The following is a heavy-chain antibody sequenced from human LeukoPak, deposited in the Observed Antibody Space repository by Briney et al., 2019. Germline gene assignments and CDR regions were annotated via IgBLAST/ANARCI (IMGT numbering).Heavy chain of an antibody. CDR3: ARGRNYGMDV. Sequence: GGSLRLSCAASGFDFSSNWMHWVRHAPGQGLVWVSRIKGDGISTNYADSVKGRFTISRDNARATLYLQINSLRAADTAVYYCARGRNYGMDVWGQGTTVTVSS. V-gene: IGHV3-74*01. J-gene: IGHJ6*02. CDR1: GFDFSSNW. CDR2: IKGDGIST.